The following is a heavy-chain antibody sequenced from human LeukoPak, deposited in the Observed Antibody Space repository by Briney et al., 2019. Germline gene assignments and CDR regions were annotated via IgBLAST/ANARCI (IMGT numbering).Heavy chain of an antibody. V-gene: IGHV3-73*01. J-gene: IGHJ5*02. D-gene: IGHD1-26*01. CDR3: RDSGTYNWFDP. CDR2: IDKKDKGYATAT. CDR1: GFTFSGSA. Sequence: QPGGSLRLSCAASGFTFSGSAIHWFRQSSGKGLEWVGQIDKKDKGYATATAYAASVKGRFTISRDDSINTAYLQMKSLKTEDTALYCTRDSGTYNWFDPWGQGTLVTVSS.